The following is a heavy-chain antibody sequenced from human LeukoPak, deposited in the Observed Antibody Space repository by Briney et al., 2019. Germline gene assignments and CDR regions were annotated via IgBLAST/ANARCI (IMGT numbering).Heavy chain of an antibody. Sequence: GGSLRLFCAASGFTFSSYGMHWDRQAPGKGLEWVAVISYDGSNKYYADSVKGRFTISIDNSKNTLYLQMNSLRAEDTAVYYCAKTLEWLSLNDAFDIWGQGTMVTVSS. V-gene: IGHV3-30*18. CDR3: AKTLEWLSLNDAFDI. D-gene: IGHD3-3*01. J-gene: IGHJ3*02. CDR1: GFTFSSYG. CDR2: ISYDGSNK.